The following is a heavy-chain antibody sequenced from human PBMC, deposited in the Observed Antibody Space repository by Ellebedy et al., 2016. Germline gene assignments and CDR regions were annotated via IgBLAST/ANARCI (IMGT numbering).Heavy chain of an antibody. Sequence: GGSLRLXCAASGFTFSSYAMHWVRQAPGKGLEWVAVISYDGSNKYYADSVKGRFTISRDNSKNTLYLQMNSLRAEDTAVYYCAKVGSIFGVVDNWFDPWGQGTLVTVSS. CDR2: ISYDGSNK. D-gene: IGHD3-3*01. CDR3: AKVGSIFGVVDNWFDP. V-gene: IGHV3-30-3*01. CDR1: GFTFSSYA. J-gene: IGHJ5*02.